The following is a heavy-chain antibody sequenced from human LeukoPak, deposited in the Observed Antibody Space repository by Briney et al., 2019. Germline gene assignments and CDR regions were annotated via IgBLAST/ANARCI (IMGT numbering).Heavy chain of an antibody. J-gene: IGHJ4*02. CDR3: ARHYGSGTYYFHY. V-gene: IGHV3-23*01. CDR1: GFTFSSYA. D-gene: IGHD3-10*01. Sequence: GGSLRLSCAASGFTFSSYAMSWVRQAPGKGLEWVSVISDSGGTTYYADSVKGRFTISRDSSKNTLYLQMNSLRADDTAVYYCARHYGSGTYYFHYWGQGTLVTVSS. CDR2: ISDSGGTT.